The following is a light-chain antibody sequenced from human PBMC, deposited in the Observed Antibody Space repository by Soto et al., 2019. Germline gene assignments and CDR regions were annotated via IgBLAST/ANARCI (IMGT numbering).Light chain of an antibody. CDR2: LGS. CDR3: LHALQPPPA. J-gene: IGKJ1*01. V-gene: IGKV2-28*01. Sequence: DIVLTQSPLSLTVTPGEPASMSCRSSQSLLQSSGNHYLDWCLQKPGQSPQLLIYLGSNRASGVPDRFSGSGSGTDFTLKISRVEAEDVGVYYCLHALQPPPAFGQGTKVEIK. CDR1: QSLLQSSGNHY.